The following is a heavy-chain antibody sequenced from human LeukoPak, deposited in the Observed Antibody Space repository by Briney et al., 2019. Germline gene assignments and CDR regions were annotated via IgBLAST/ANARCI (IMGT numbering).Heavy chain of an antibody. V-gene: IGHV3-23*01. D-gene: IGHD3-3*01. J-gene: IGHJ6*03. CDR2: ISPGGGPT. Sequence: GGTLRLSCAGSGFPFSSHGMNWVRQAPGKGLEWVSGISPGGGPTYYADSVKGRFTISRDNSQNTVSLQVNNLRTEDTALYYCAKTSLSDASGHYYYMDVWGKGTTVTVSS. CDR1: GFPFSSHG. CDR3: AKTSLSDASGHYYYMDV.